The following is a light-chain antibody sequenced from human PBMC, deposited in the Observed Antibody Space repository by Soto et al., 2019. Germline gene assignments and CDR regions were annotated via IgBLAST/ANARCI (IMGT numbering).Light chain of an antibody. V-gene: IGKV1-39*01. CDR1: QSITSH. CDR2: AAS. J-gene: IGKJ1*01. CDR3: QQTYSTPWT. Sequence: DIQMTQSPSSLSASVGDRFTITCRASQSITSHLNWYQQKPGKAPKLLIYAASSLQSGVPSRFSGSGSGTDFTLTISSLQPEDFGTYYCQQTYSTPWTFGQGTKVEVK.